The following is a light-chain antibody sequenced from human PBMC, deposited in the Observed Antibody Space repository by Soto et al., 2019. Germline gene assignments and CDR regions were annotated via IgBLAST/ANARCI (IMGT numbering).Light chain of an antibody. V-gene: IGKV1-9*01. CDR2: AAS. CDR1: QGISRY. Sequence: DIQLTQSPSFLSASVEDRVTITCWARQGISRYLACYQQKPGKAPKLLIHAASTWQRGVPSRFSGSGSGTEFTPALSCLQPEDFATYYCQQLNRYPYPFGQGTKLEIK. J-gene: IGKJ2*01. CDR3: QQLNRYPYP.